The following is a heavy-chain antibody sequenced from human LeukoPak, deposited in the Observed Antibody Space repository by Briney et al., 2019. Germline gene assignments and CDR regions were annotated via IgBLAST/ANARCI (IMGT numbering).Heavy chain of an antibody. D-gene: IGHD2-2*01. V-gene: IGHV4-30-4*08. CDR2: IYYSGST. Sequence: PSETLSLTCTVSGGSISSGDYYWSWISQPPGKGLEWIGYIYYSGSTYYNPSLKSRVTISVDTSKNQFSLKLSSVTAADTAVYYCARVGSVYCSSTSCSDYWGQGTLVTVSS. CDR3: ARVGSVYCSSTSCSDY. CDR1: GGSISSGDYY. J-gene: IGHJ4*02.